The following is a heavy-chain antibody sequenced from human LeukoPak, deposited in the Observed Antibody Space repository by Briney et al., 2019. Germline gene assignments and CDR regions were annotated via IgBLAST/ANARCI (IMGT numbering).Heavy chain of an antibody. CDR2: IYPGDSDT. J-gene: IGHJ4*02. V-gene: IGHV5-51*01. D-gene: IGHD2-15*01. Sequence: GESLKISCKGSGYSFTSYWIGWVRQMPGKGLEWMGIIYPGDSDTRYSPSFQGQVTISADKSFSTAYLQWSSLKASDTAMYYCARRCSGGSCYDRAFDYWGQGTLVTVSS. CDR3: ARRCSGGSCYDRAFDY. CDR1: GYSFTSYW.